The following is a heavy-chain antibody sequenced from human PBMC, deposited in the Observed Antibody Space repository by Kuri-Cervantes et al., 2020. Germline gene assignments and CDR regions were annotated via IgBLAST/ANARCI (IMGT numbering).Heavy chain of an antibody. V-gene: IGHV3-48*03. CDR2: ISSSGSTI. CDR1: GFTFSSYE. Sequence: GESLKISCAASGFTFSSYEMNWVRQAPGKGLEWVSYISSSGSTISYADSVKGRFTISRDNAKKSLYLQMNSLRVEDTAAYYCAREMGNWGYFDYWGQGTLVTVSS. J-gene: IGHJ4*02. D-gene: IGHD7-27*01. CDR3: AREMGNWGYFDY.